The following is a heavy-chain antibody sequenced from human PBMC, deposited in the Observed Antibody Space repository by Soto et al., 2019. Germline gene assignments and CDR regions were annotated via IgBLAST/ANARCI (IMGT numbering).Heavy chain of an antibody. Sequence: QVQLVQSGAEVKKPGASVKVSCKASGYSFTSHGISWVRQAPGQGLEWMGWISAYNGNTNYAQKLQGRVTMTTDTATSTADMERRSLRSDDTAVYYCARDNGFGESDVWGQGTTVTVS. CDR2: ISAYNGNT. CDR1: GYSFTSHG. CDR3: ARDNGFGESDV. V-gene: IGHV1-18*01. D-gene: IGHD3-10*01. J-gene: IGHJ6*02.